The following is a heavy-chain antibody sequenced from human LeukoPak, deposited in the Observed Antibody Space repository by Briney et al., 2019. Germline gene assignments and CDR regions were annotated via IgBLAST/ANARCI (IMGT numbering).Heavy chain of an antibody. CDR1: GYTFTSYG. D-gene: IGHD3-9*01. CDR3: ARSKALRLDDIYY. J-gene: IGHJ4*02. Sequence: SVKVSCKASGYTFTSYGISWVRQAPGQGLEWMGGIIPIFGTANYAQKFQGRVTITADESTSTAYMELSSLRSEDTAVYYCARSKALRLDDIYYWGQGTVVTVSS. CDR2: IIPIFGTA. V-gene: IGHV1-69*13.